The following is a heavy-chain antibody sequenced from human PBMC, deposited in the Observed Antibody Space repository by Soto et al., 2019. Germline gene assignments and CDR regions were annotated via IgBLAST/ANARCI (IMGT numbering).Heavy chain of an antibody. J-gene: IGHJ6*02. D-gene: IGHD5-18*01. Sequence: PGGSLRLSCAASGFTFSSYWMHWVRQAPGKGLVWVSRINSDGSSTSYADSVKGRFTSSRDNAKNTLYLQMNSLRAEDTAVYYCARRGPSYVDTAMYYYYYGMDVWGQGTTVTVS. CDR3: ARRGPSYVDTAMYYYYYGMDV. CDR2: INSDGSST. V-gene: IGHV3-74*01. CDR1: GFTFSSYW.